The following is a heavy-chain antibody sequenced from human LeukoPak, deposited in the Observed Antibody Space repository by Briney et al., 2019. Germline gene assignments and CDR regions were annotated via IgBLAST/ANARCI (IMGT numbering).Heavy chain of an antibody. Sequence: ASVKVSCKASGYTFTSYYMHWVRQAPGQGLEWMGIINPSGGSTSYAQKFQGRVTMTRDTSTSTVYMELTNLQPEDPALYYCARGPLLAYYFDYWRQRTLVTLSP. V-gene: IGHV1-46*01. J-gene: IGHJ4*02. CDR2: INPSGGST. CDR1: GYTFTSYY. CDR3: ARGPLLAYYFDY. D-gene: IGHD2-8*02.